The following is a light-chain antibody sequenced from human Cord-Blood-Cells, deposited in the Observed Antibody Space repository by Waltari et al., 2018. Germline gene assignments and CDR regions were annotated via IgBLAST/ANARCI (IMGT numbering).Light chain of an antibody. V-gene: IGKV1-39*01. CDR2: AAS. CDR3: QQSYSTPLT. Sequence: DIQMTQSPSSLSASVGDRVTITCRASPSISSYLNRYQQKPGKAPKLLIYAASSLQSGVPSSFSGSGSGTDCSRPISSLQPDDFATYYCQQSYSTPLTFGGGTKVEIK. J-gene: IGKJ4*01. CDR1: PSISSY.